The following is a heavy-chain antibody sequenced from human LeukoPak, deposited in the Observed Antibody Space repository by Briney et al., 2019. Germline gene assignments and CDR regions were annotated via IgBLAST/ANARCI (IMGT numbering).Heavy chain of an antibody. CDR1: GGSTSGSY. V-gene: IGHV4-59*01. D-gene: IGHD1-26*01. J-gene: IGHJ6*02. CDR2: IHYTGST. CDR3: ARTGYGRDYYGMDV. Sequence: SETLSLTCSVSGGSTSGSYWSWVRQPPGKGLQWIGYIHYTGSTDYNPSLKSRVTISTDTPKNQVSLRVTSVTAADTAVYYCARTGYGRDYYGMDVWGQGTTVTVSS.